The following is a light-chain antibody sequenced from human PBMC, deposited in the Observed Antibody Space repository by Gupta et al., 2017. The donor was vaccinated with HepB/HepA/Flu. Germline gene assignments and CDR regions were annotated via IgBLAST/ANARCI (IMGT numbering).Light chain of an antibody. CDR2: RNN. CDR3: AAWDDSLSGLV. Sequence: SALPPPLSASGPGRRRVSIPCPRSSANLGSNYVDSYQQLPGTSPKLLIYRNNQRPSGVPDRLSGSKSGSSAALAISGLRSEDEADYYCAAWDDSLSGLVFGGGTKLTVL. J-gene: IGLJ2*01. CDR1: SANLGSNY. V-gene: IGLV1-47*01.